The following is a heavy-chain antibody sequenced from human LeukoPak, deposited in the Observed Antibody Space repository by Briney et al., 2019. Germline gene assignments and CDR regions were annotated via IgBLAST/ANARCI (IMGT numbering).Heavy chain of an antibody. CDR2: IKQDGSEK. J-gene: IGHJ4*02. D-gene: IGHD3-3*01. Sequence: GGSLRLSCAASGFTFSSYWMSWVRQAPGKGLEWVANIKQDGSEKYYVDSVKGRFTISRDNAKNSLYLQMNSLRAEDTAVYYCASLPDDFWSGYFAFDYWGQGTLVTVSS. CDR3: ASLPDDFWSGYFAFDY. CDR1: GFTFSSYW. V-gene: IGHV3-7*01.